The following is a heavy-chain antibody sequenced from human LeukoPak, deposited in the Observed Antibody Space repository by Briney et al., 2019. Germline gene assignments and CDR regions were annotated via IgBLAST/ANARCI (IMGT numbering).Heavy chain of an antibody. CDR3: ARNGDYSAGC. D-gene: IGHD4-17*01. V-gene: IGHV4-4*02. CDR2: IHNSGRT. Sequence: PAGTLSLTCAASGYTISSGYWCSWVHHPPKKRQEWSGNIHNSGRTYYTPSLKSRVTMSIDKSKNTLSLKLNTVTAADTAVYYCARNGDYSAGCWGQGILLTVSS. CDR1: GYTISSGYW. J-gene: IGHJ1*01.